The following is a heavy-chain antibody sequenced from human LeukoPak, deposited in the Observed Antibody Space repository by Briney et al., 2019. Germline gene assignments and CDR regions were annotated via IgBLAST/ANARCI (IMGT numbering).Heavy chain of an antibody. Sequence: GRSLRLSCAASGFSFSSYEMNWVRQAPGKGLEWISYISASGTLTHYADSVEGRFTISRDNAKNSLFLQMNSLRGEDTAVYYCARDGTPIYSSGWVYMDVWGKGTTVTISS. V-gene: IGHV3-48*03. CDR2: ISASGTLT. D-gene: IGHD6-25*01. CDR3: ARDGTPIYSSGWVYMDV. CDR1: GFSFSSYE. J-gene: IGHJ6*04.